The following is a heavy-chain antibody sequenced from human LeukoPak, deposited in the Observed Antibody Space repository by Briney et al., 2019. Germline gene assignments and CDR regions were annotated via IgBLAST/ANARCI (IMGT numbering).Heavy chain of an antibody. CDR2: IYTSGST. V-gene: IGHV4-4*07. Sequence: PSETLSLTCTVSGGSISSYYWSWIRQPAGKGLEWIGRIYTSGSTNYNPSLKSRVTMSVDTSKNQFSLKLSSVTAADTAVYYCARGGVGGRSGFDAFDIWGQGTMVTVSS. CDR3: ARGGVGGRSGFDAFDI. D-gene: IGHD1-26*01. J-gene: IGHJ3*02. CDR1: GGSISSYY.